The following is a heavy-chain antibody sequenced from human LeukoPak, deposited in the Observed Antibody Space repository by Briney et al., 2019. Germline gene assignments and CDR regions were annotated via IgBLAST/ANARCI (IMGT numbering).Heavy chain of an antibody. V-gene: IGHV4-39*07. J-gene: IGHJ5*02. CDR3: ARDQWPYGSGSYAT. D-gene: IGHD3-10*01. Sequence: SETLSLTCSVSGGSISSSDYYWGWIRQPPGKGLEFIASIYYSGSTYYNPSLESRVTIGMDMSRNQVFLRLSTVTAADTAVYFCARDQWPYGSGSYATWGQGTLVIVSS. CDR1: GGSISSSDYY. CDR2: IYYSGST.